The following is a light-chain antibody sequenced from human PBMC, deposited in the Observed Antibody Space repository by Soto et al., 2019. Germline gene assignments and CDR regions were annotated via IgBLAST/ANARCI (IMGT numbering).Light chain of an antibody. Sequence: EIVLTQSPGTLSLSPGERATLSCRASQSVSSSYLAWYQQKPGQAPRLLIYGASSMATGIPDRFSGSGSGTDFTLTISRLEPEDFAVYYCQQFRTFGQGTKVDIK. CDR3: QQFRT. CDR2: GAS. V-gene: IGKV3-20*01. CDR1: QSVSSSY. J-gene: IGKJ1*01.